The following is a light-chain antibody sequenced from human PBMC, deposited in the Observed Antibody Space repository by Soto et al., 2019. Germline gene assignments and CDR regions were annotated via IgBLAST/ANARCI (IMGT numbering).Light chain of an antibody. CDR1: SSDVGGYNY. V-gene: IGLV2-14*01. Sequence: QFALTQPASVSGSPGQSITISCTGTSSDVGGYNYVSWYQQHPGKAPKLMIYDVSNRPSGVSNRFSGSKSGNTASLTISGLQAEDEADYDCSSYTSSSTYVVLGGGTKLTVL. CDR2: DVS. J-gene: IGLJ2*01. CDR3: SSYTSSSTYVV.